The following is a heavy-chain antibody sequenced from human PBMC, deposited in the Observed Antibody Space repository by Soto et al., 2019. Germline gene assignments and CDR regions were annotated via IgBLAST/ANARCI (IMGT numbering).Heavy chain of an antibody. V-gene: IGHV4-31*03. Sequence: SETLSLTCTVSGGSISSGGYYWSWIRQHPGKGLEWIGYIYYSGSTYYNPSLKSRVTISVDTSKNQFSLKLSSVTAADTAVYYCARDRSSGIHFDYWGQGTLVTVSS. CDR2: IYYSGST. D-gene: IGHD6-6*01. J-gene: IGHJ4*02. CDR1: GGSISSGGYY. CDR3: ARDRSSGIHFDY.